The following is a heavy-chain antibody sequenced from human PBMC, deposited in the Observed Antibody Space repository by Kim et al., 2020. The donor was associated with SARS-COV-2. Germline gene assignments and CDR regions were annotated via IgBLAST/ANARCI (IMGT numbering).Heavy chain of an antibody. CDR1: GFTFSTYW. Sequence: GGSLRLSCAASGFTFSTYWMSWVRQVPGSGLVSVSRIKSDGSVTHYADSVQGRFTISRDNARSTLYLQMSSLRVEDTAVYYCVRGPGADSWGQEILVTVSS. D-gene: IGHD7-27*01. V-gene: IGHV3-74*01. CDR2: IKSDGSVT. J-gene: IGHJ4*02. CDR3: VRGPGADS.